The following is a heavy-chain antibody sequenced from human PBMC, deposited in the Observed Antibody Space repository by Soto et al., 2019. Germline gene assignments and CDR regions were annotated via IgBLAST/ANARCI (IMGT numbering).Heavy chain of an antibody. Sequence: SGPTLVNPTQTLTLACTFSGFSLSTSGVGVGWIRQPPGKALEWLALIYWDDDKRYSPSLKSRLTITKDTSKNQVVLTMTNMDPVDTATYYCAHTITMVRVSWFDPWGQGTLLTSPQ. J-gene: IGHJ5*02. CDR3: AHTITMVRVSWFDP. V-gene: IGHV2-5*02. CDR2: IYWDDDK. D-gene: IGHD3-10*01. CDR1: GFSLSTSGVG.